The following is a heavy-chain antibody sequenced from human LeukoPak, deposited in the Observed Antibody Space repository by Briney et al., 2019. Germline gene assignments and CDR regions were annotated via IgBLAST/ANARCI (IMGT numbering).Heavy chain of an antibody. J-gene: IGHJ5*02. CDR1: GFTFSSYA. Sequence: GSLRLSCAASGFTFSSYAMSWIRQPPGKGLEWIGSIYYSGSTYYNPSLKSRVTISVDTSKNQFSLKLSSVTGADTAVYYCARRRSGWNKRSWFDPWGQGTLVTVSS. CDR2: IYYSGST. V-gene: IGHV4-38-2*01. D-gene: IGHD1/OR15-1a*01. CDR3: ARRRSGWNKRSWFDP.